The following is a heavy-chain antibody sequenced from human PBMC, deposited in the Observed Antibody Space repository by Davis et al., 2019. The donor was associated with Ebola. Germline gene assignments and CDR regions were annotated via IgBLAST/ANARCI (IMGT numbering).Heavy chain of an antibody. CDR2: ISGSGGST. J-gene: IGHJ3*02. Sequence: GESLKISCAASGFTFSSYAMSWVRQAPGKGLEWVSVISGSGGSTYYADSLKGRFTISRDNAKNSLYLQMNSLRAEDTAVYYCARDQLRFLEWLPKGAFDIWGQGTMVTVSS. CDR3: ARDQLRFLEWLPKGAFDI. D-gene: IGHD3-3*01. V-gene: IGHV3-23*01. CDR1: GFTFSSYA.